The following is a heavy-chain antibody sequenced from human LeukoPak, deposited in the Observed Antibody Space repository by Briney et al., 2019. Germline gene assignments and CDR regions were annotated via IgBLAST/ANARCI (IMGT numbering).Heavy chain of an antibody. V-gene: IGHV3-48*04. D-gene: IGHD2-2*01. J-gene: IGHJ4*02. CDR2: ISSSSSTI. Sequence: GGSLRLSCAASGFTFSSYSMSWVRQAPGKGLEWVPYISSSSSTIYYADSVKGRFTISRDNAKNSLYLQMNSLRAEDTAVYYCARVGGYCSSTSCYYFDYWGQGTLVTVSS. CDR3: ARVGGYCSSTSCYYFDY. CDR1: GFTFSSYS.